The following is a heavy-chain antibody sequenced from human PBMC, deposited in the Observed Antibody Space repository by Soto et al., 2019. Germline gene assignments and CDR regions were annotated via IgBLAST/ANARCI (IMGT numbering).Heavy chain of an antibody. J-gene: IGHJ6*02. CDR1: GGSISSGGYY. CDR3: ARGIAAAGTLYYYYGMDV. D-gene: IGHD6-13*01. CDR2: IYYSGST. Sequence: SVTLPLTCTVSGGSISSGGYYWSWIRQHPGKGLEWIGYIYYSGSTYYNPSLKSRVTISVDTSKSQFSLKLSSVTAADTAVYYCARGIAAAGTLYYYYGMDVWGQGTTVTVSS. V-gene: IGHV4-31*03.